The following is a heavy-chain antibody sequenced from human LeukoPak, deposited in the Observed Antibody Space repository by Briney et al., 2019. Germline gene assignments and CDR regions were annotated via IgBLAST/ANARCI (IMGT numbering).Heavy chain of an antibody. J-gene: IGHJ4*02. V-gene: IGHV3-30*18. D-gene: IGHD3-10*01. Sequence: GTSLRLSCVASGFTFSTYAMHWVRQAPGRELEWMAAISYDATETYYAGSVKGRFTISRDNSKKTLFLQMNGLTVGGTAVYYCAKDRAGYASGSLMSWGQGTLVTVSS. CDR3: AKDRAGYASGSLMS. CDR1: GFTFSTYA. CDR2: ISYDATET.